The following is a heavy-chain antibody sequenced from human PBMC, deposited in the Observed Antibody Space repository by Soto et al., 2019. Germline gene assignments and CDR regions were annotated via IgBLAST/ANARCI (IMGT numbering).Heavy chain of an antibody. CDR2: IVPICGTT. V-gene: IGHV1-69*12. Sequence: QVQLVQSGAEVKKPGSSVKVSCKVSGGTFSNYAIDWVRLAPGQVLEWMGGIVPICGTTYNTQKFQGRATIIADDSTTTAYLELSSLRSEDTAIYYCARVEAVAGIYNYHGLDVWGQGTAVTVSS. CDR1: GGTFSNYA. CDR3: ARVEAVAGIYNYHGLDV. D-gene: IGHD6-19*01. J-gene: IGHJ6*02.